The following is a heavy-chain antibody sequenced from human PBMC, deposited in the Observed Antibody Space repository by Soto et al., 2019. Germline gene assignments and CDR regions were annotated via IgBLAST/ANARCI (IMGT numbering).Heavy chain of an antibody. J-gene: IGHJ4*02. CDR3: ATELGENPASPFDA. V-gene: IGHV1-69*01. Sequence: QVQLVQSGADVKKPGSSVKVSCQASGVTFSSETLGWVRQAPGQGLEWVGGIIPLFGTASYAQKVKGRVTITADQSTSTVYMELSSLRSDDTAVYFCATELGENPASPFDAWGQGTLVTVSS. CDR2: IIPLFGTA. CDR1: GVTFSSET. D-gene: IGHD3-10*01.